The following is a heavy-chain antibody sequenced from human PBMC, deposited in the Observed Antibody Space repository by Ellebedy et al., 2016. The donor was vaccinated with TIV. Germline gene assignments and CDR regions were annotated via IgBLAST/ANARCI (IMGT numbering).Heavy chain of an antibody. D-gene: IGHD4/OR15-4a*01. CDR3: ARTPYDHGEYWLDP. CDR2: VFHTGRT. J-gene: IGHJ5*02. CDR1: GASISSNNW. Sequence: SETLSLTXAVSGASISSNNWWSWVRQPPGKGLEWIGDVFHTGRTNYSPSLKSRVTISVEKSKNQFSLLLTSVTAADTAIYYCARTPYDHGEYWLDPWGQGTLVTVSS. V-gene: IGHV4-4*02.